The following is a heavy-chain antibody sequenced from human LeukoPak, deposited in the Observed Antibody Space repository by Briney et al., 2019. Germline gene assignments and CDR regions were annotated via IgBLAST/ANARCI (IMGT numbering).Heavy chain of an antibody. CDR2: ISAYNGNT. V-gene: IGHV1-18*04. D-gene: IGHD3-10*01. J-gene: IGHJ4*02. CDR3: ARSRDYYGSGSSPPDY. CDR1: GYTFTSYG. Sequence: ASVKVSCTASGYTFTSYGISWVRQAPGQGLEWMGWISAYNGNTNYAQKLQGRATMTTDTSTSTAYMELRSLRSDDTAVYYCARSRDYYGSGSSPPDYWGQGTLVTVSS.